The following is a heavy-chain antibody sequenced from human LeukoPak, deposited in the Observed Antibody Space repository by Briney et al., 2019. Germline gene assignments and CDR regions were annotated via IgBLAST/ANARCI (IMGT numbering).Heavy chain of an antibody. CDR1: GASVTSSY. J-gene: IGHJ4*02. V-gene: IGHV4-59*02. Sequence: SETLSLTCSVSGASVTSSYWTWVRLPPGRGLEWIGYIYYTGYTNYNPSLKSRVTISLDIYTNQLSLEVVSVTAADTAIYYCARAPIGSIDYWGPGALVTVSS. CDR3: ARAPIGSIDY. CDR2: IYYTGYT. D-gene: IGHD1-1*01.